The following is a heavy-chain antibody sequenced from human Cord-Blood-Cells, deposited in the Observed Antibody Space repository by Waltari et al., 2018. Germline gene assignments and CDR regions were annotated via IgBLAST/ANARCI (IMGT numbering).Heavy chain of an antibody. J-gene: IGHJ4*02. V-gene: IGHV1-69*09. CDR3: ARDRFVSSSWYFDY. D-gene: IGHD6-13*01. Sequence: QVQLVQSGAEVKKTGSSVKVPCKASGATFSRYAISWVRQAPGQGLEWMGRIIPILGIANYAQKFQGRVTITADKSTSTAYMELSSLRSEDTAVYYCARDRFVSSSWYFDYWGQGTLVTVSS. CDR2: IIPILGIA. CDR1: GATFSRYA.